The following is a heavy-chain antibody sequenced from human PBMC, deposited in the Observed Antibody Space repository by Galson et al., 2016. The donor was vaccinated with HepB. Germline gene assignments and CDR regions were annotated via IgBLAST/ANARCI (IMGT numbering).Heavy chain of an antibody. Sequence: SLRLSCAASGFTFSGYTMHWVRQAPGKGLEWVSSISSSSSSIYYSDSVRGRFTISRDNAKNSLYLQMNSLRAEDTAVYYCERDSGPDRNRVWQWLTLDCWGQGTLVTVSS. CDR2: ISSSSSSI. V-gene: IGHV3-21*01. D-gene: IGHD6-19*01. J-gene: IGHJ4*02. CDR3: ERDSGPDRNRVWQWLTLDC. CDR1: GFTFSGYT.